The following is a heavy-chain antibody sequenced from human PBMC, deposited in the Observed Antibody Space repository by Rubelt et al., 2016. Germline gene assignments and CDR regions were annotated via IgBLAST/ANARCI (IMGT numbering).Heavy chain of an antibody. J-gene: IGHJ4*02. CDR2: IWYDGSNK. V-gene: IGHV3-33*01. CDR3: ARTVTTKYYFDY. CDR1: GFTFSSYG. D-gene: IGHD4-17*01. Sequence: GFTFSSYGMHWVRQAPGKGLEWVAVIWYDGSNKYYADSVKGRFTISRDNSKNTLYLQMNSLRAEDTAVYYCARTVTTKYYFDYWGQGTLVTVSS.